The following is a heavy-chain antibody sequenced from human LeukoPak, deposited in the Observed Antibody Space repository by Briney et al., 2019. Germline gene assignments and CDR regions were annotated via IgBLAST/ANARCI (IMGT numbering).Heavy chain of an antibody. CDR2: ISGSGGTT. J-gene: IGHJ4*02. CDR1: GFTFSNYA. V-gene: IGHV3-23*01. D-gene: IGHD5-18*01. Sequence: GGSLRLSCAASGFTFSNYAMSWVRQAPGKGLEWVSSISGSGGTTYYADSVEGRFTISRDNSKNTLYLQMNSLRAEDTAVYYCAKAQHTSMVRHGDYWGRETLVTVSS. CDR3: AKAQHTSMVRHGDY.